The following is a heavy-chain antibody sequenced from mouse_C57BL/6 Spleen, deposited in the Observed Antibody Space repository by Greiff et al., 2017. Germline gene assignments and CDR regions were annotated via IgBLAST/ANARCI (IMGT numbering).Heavy chain of an antibody. CDR1: GYTFTSYW. V-gene: IGHV1-64*01. J-gene: IGHJ2*01. CDR2: IHPNSGGT. D-gene: IGHD1-3*01. CDR3: ARRRDSGWYFDY. Sequence: QVQLQQPGAELVKPGASVKLSCKASGYTFTSYWMHWVKQRPGQGLEWIGMIHPNSGGTNYNEKFKSKATLTVDKSSSTAYMQLSSLTSEDSAVYYCARRRDSGWYFDYWGQGTTLTVSS.